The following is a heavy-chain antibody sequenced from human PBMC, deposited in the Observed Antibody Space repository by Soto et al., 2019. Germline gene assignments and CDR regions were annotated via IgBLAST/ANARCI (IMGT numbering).Heavy chain of an antibody. V-gene: IGHV3-33*01. CDR3: ARAFDDSSSYYGSDAFDI. CDR2: IWYDGSNK. CDR1: GFTFSSYG. Sequence: PGGSLRLSCAASGFTFSSYGMHWVRQAPGKGLEWVALIWYDGSNKYYADSVKGRFTISRDNSKNSLFLQMNSLRAEDTAVYYCARAFDDSSSYYGSDAFDIWCKGTMLTVSS. D-gene: IGHD3-22*01. J-gene: IGHJ3*02.